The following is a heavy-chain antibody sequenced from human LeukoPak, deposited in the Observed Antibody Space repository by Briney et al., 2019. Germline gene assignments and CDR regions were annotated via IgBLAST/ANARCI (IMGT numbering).Heavy chain of an antibody. V-gene: IGHV4-59*01. CDR1: GGSISGYC. Sequence: SETLSLTCTVSGGSISGYCWSWIRQPPGKGLEWIGYIYYSGSTNYNPSLKSRVTISVDTSKNQFSLNLSSVTAADTAVYYCARDSHYGDYSDYWGQGTLVTVSS. J-gene: IGHJ4*02. D-gene: IGHD4-17*01. CDR2: IYYSGST. CDR3: ARDSHYGDYSDY.